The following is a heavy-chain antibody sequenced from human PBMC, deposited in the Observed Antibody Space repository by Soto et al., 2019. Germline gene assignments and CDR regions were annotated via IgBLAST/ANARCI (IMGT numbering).Heavy chain of an antibody. D-gene: IGHD2-15*01. CDR1: GGSVSSGSYY. CDR3: ARGEGTVVTHHAAFDI. V-gene: IGHV4-61*01. Sequence: SETLSLTCTVSGGSVSSGSYYWSWIRQPPGKGLEWIGYIYYSGSTNYNPSLKSRVTISVDTSKNQFSLKLGSVTAADTAVYYCARGEGTVVTHHAAFDIWGQGTMVTVSS. J-gene: IGHJ3*02. CDR2: IYYSGST.